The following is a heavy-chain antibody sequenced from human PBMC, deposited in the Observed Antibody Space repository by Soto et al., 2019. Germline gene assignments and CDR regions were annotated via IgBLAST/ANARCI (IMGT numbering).Heavy chain of an antibody. D-gene: IGHD2-2*01. V-gene: IGHV3-15*01. Sequence: EVQLVESGGGLVQPGGSLRLSCAASGFTFSNAWMSWVRQAPGKGLEWVGRIKSKTDGGTTDYAAPVKGRFTISRDDSKNTLYLQMNSLKTEDTAVYYCTTGSDEDIVVVPAADYWGQGTLVTVSS. J-gene: IGHJ4*02. CDR2: IKSKTDGGTT. CDR3: TTGSDEDIVVVPAADY. CDR1: GFTFSNAW.